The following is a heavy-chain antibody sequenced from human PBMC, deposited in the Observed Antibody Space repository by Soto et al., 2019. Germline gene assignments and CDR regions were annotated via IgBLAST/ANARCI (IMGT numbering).Heavy chain of an antibody. CDR1: GFTFGDSY. V-gene: IGHV3-11*06. J-gene: IGHJ5*02. CDR2: ISPGRRYP. D-gene: IGHD2-15*01. CDR3: VRVGGGGLFDP. Sequence: GGSLRLSCAGSGFTFGDSYMSWIRQAPGKGLEWLSYISPGRRYPAYADSVKGGFTISRDTARRSLFLQMTSLIYEDTGMYYSVRVGGGGLFDPWGQGTMVTVSS.